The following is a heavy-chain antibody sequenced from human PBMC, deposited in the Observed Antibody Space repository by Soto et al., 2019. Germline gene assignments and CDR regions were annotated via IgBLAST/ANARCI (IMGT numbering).Heavy chain of an antibody. Sequence: PSETLSLTCGVSGGSISGGGYSWSWIRQPPGKGLEWIGYIYHSGSTYYNPSLKSRVTISVDRSKNQFSLKLSSVTAADTAVYYCARVVYGSGRNWFDPWGQGTLVTVSS. CDR2: IYHSGST. V-gene: IGHV4-30-2*01. CDR3: ARVVYGSGRNWFDP. J-gene: IGHJ5*02. CDR1: GGSISGGGYS. D-gene: IGHD4-17*01.